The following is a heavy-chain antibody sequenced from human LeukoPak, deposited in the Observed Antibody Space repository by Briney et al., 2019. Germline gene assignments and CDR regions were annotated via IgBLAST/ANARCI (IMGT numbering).Heavy chain of an antibody. CDR1: GYSISSGYY. CDR2: IYHSGST. D-gene: IGHD3-22*01. CDR3: ARVADYYDSSGAFDAFDI. V-gene: IGHV4-38-2*02. J-gene: IGHJ3*02. Sequence: SETLSLTCTVSGYSISSGYYWGWIRPPPGKGLERIGSIYHSGSTYYNPSLKSRVTISVDTSKNQFSLKLSSVTAADTAVYYCARVADYYDSSGAFDAFDIWGQGTMVTVSS.